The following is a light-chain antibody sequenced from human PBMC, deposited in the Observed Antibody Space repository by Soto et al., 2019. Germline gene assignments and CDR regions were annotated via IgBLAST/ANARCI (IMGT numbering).Light chain of an antibody. Sequence: QSAVTQPPSASGSPGQSVTISCTGTSSDVGGYNYVSWYQHHPGKAPRLMIYEVSKRSSGVPDRFSGSKSGNTASLTVSGLQAEDEADYYCSSYEGTNSHVLFGEGTKLTVL. J-gene: IGLJ2*01. CDR2: EVS. V-gene: IGLV2-8*01. CDR3: SSYEGTNSHVL. CDR1: SSDVGGYNY.